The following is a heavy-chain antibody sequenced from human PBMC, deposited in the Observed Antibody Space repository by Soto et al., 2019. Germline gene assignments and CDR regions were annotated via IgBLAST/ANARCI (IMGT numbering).Heavy chain of an antibody. CDR2: VHYSGNT. CDR1: GYSIRSGYH. D-gene: IGHD6-13*01. J-gene: IGHJ5*02. V-gene: IGHV4-38-2*02. Sequence: PSETLSLTCTVSGYSIRSGYHWAWIRQPPGKGLEWVGSVHYSGNTKYNPSLKSRLTISVDTANTQVSLKLSSVTAADTAVYYCANIAAADNNNGFDPGGQGTLVTVSS. CDR3: ANIAAADNNNGFDP.